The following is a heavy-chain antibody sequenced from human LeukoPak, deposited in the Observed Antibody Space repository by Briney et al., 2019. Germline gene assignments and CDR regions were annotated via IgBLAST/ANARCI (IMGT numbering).Heavy chain of an antibody. Sequence: GGSLRLSCAASGFSLSDYWMIWVRQTPGKGPEWLANIKQDGSEKNYVESVNGRFIISRDNAKNSGYLQMNSLRAEDTAVYYCVGGTGWLPLTWGQGTLVTVSS. D-gene: IGHD6-19*01. CDR2: IKQDGSEK. J-gene: IGHJ5*01. V-gene: IGHV3-7*01. CDR3: VGGTGWLPLT. CDR1: GFSLSDYW.